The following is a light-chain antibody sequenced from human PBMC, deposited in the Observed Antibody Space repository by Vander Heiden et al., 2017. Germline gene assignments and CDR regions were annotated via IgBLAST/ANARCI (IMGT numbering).Light chain of an antibody. CDR1: QSVSSD. CDR3: QQRSNGPPT. Sequence: IVLTQSPAPMSLSPGERATLSCSARQSVSSDLAWYQQKPGQAPRFLIYDSSNMATGIPARFSGSGSGTDFTRTISSLEPEDFAFYYCQQRSNGPPTFGGGTKVEIK. CDR2: DSS. J-gene: IGKJ4*01. V-gene: IGKV3-11*01.